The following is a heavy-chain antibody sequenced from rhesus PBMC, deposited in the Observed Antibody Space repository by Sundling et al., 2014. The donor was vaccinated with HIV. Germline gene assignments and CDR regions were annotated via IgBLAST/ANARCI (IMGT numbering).Heavy chain of an antibody. J-gene: IGHJ4*01. Sequence: QVQLQESGPGLVKPSETLSLTCSVSGDSISSNNWWTWIRQPPGKGLEWIGYIGGTSGTTFYNPSLKSRVTLSTDTSKNQFSLKVNSVTAADTAVYYCARRADSGRFDYWGQGVPVTVSS. CDR3: ARRADSGRFDY. V-gene: IGHV4-65*02. CDR2: IGGTSGTT. CDR1: GDSISSNNW. D-gene: IGHD6-25*01.